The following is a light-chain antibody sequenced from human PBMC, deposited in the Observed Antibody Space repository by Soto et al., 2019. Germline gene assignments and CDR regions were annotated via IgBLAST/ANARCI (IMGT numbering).Light chain of an antibody. CDR3: LSYTITSILV. V-gene: IGLV2-14*01. CDR1: NSDVGAYNY. J-gene: IGLJ3*02. Sequence: QSPLTQPASVSGSPGQSITVSCTGTNSDVGAYNYVSWFQQHPGKAPKLIIFEVSNRPSGVSHRFSGSKSGNTASLTISGLQTEDEADYYCLSYTITSILVFGGGTKLTVL. CDR2: EVS.